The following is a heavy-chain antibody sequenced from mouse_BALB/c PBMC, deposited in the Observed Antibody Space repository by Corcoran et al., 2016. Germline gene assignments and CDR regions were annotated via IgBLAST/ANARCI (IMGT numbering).Heavy chain of an antibody. CDR2: INPYNDGT. CDR1: GYTFTSYV. Sequence: EVQLQQSGPELVKPGASVKMSCKASGYTFTSYVMHWVKQKPGQGLEWIGYINPYNDGTKYNEKFKGKATLTSDKSSSTAYMELSSLTSEDSAVYYCARGYGSSHWDFDVWGAGTTVTVSS. J-gene: IGHJ1*01. CDR3: ARGYGSSHWDFDV. D-gene: IGHD1-1*01. V-gene: IGHV1S136*01.